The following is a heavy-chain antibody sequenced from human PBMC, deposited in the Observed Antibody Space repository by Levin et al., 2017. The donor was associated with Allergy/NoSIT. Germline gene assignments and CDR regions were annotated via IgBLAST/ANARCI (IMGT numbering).Heavy chain of an antibody. CDR1: GFTFSTLA. CDR3: ATGQQLGRN. J-gene: IGHJ4*02. V-gene: IGHV3-23*01. CDR2: INYNGGNT. Sequence: PGGSLRLSCEASGFTFSTLAMTWVRQAPGKGLDWVSNINYNGGNTHYADSVRGRFTISRDNSKNTLFLQMDSLRVEDTAVYFCATGQQLGRNWGQGTLVTVSS. D-gene: IGHD1-26*01.